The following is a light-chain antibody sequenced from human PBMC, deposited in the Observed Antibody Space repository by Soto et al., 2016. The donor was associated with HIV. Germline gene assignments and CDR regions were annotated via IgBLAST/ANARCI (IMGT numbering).Light chain of an antibody. V-gene: IGKV1-39*01. J-gene: IGKJ4*01. CDR2: ATS. CDR3: QQYNSYSPVT. CDR1: QSISSY. Sequence: DIQMTQSPSPLSASVGDRVTITCRASQSISSYLNWYQQKPGIAPKLLIYATSSLQSGVPSRFSGSGSGTDFTLTISSLEPEDFATYYCQQYNSYSPVTFGGRDQGEIK.